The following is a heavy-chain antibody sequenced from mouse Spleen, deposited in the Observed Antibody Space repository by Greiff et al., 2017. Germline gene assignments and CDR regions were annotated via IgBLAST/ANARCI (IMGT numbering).Heavy chain of an antibody. CDR1: GFNIKDTY. J-gene: IGHJ4*01. V-gene: IGHV14-3*02. Sequence: EVQLQQSGAELVKPGASVKLSCTASGFNIKDTYMHWVKQRPEQGLEWIGRIDPANGNTKYDPTFQGKATITADTSSNTAYLQLSSLTSEDTAIYYCARSDYGNWGDYWGQGTSGTVSS. D-gene: IGHD2-1*01. CDR3: ARSDYGNWGDY. CDR2: IDPANGNT.